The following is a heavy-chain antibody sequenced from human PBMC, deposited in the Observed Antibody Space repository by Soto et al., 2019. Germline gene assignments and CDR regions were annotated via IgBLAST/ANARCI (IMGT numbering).Heavy chain of an antibody. J-gene: IGHJ6*02. CDR2: IWYDGSNK. Sequence: QPGGSPRLSCAASGFTFSSYGMHWVRQAPGKGLEWVAVIWYDGSNKYYADSVKGRLTISRDNSKNTLYLQMNSLRAEDTAVYYCARAEGGYSSGWNGIGYYYFEGMDVWGQGPTVTVSS. CDR3: ARAEGGYSSGWNGIGYYYFEGMDV. D-gene: IGHD6-19*01. CDR1: GFTFSSYG. V-gene: IGHV3-33*01.